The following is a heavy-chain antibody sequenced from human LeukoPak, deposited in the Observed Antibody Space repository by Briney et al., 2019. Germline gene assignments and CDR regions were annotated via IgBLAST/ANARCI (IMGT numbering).Heavy chain of an antibody. CDR3: AKDIHHDIVVVPAPPYFDY. CDR1: GFTFSSYS. D-gene: IGHD2-2*01. V-gene: IGHV3-21*01. Sequence: GGSLRLSCAASGFTFSSYSMNWVRQAPGKGLEWVSSISSSSSYIYYADSVKGRFTISRDNAKNSLYLQMNSLRAEDTAVYYCAKDIHHDIVVVPAPPYFDYWGQGTLVTVSS. CDR2: ISSSSSYI. J-gene: IGHJ4*02.